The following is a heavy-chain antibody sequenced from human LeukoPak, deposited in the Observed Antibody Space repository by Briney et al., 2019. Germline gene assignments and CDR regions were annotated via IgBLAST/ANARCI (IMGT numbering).Heavy chain of an antibody. CDR3: AKGFVRGMDV. CDR1: GFTFSRYA. D-gene: IGHD3-10*01. Sequence: PRGSLRLSCAASGFTFSRYAMTWVRQAPGKGPEWVSGITDSGDKANYADSVKGRFTISRDNSKNTLYLQMNSLRAEDTAVYYCAKGFVRGMDVWGQGTTVTVSS. J-gene: IGHJ6*02. CDR2: ITDSGDKA. V-gene: IGHV3-23*01.